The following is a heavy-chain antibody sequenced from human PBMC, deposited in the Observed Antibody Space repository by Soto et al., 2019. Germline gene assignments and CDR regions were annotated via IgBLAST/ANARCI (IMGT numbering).Heavy chain of an antibody. D-gene: IGHD2-2*02. J-gene: IGHJ6*02. CDR1: GFTFSSYS. CDR3: ARASRLDIVVVPAAIGGDYYGMDV. Sequence: EVQLVESGGGLVKPGGSLRLSCAASGFTFSSYSMNWVRQAPGKGLEWVSSISSCSSYIYYADSVKGRFTISRDNAKNSLYLQMNSLRAEDTAVYYCARASRLDIVVVPAAIGGDYYGMDVWGQGTTVTVSS. CDR2: ISSCSSYI. V-gene: IGHV3-21*01.